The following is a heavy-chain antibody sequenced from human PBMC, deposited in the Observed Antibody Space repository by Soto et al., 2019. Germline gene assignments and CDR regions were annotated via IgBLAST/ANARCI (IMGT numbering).Heavy chain of an antibody. D-gene: IGHD4-17*01. CDR3: ARTDYGDYLNWFDP. CDR1: GGSISSGDYY. Sequence: PSETLSLTCTVSGGSISSGDYYWCWIRQPPGKGLEWIGYIYYSGSTYYNPSLKSRVTISVDTSKNQFSLKLSSVTAADTAVYYCARTDYGDYLNWFDPRGQGTLVTVSS. V-gene: IGHV4-30-4*01. J-gene: IGHJ5*02. CDR2: IYYSGST.